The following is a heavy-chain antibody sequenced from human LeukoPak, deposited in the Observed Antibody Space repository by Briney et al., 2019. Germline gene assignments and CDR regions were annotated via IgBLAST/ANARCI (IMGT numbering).Heavy chain of an antibody. CDR3: ARGPNTMIVVVPSYYFDY. V-gene: IGHV4-34*01. Sequence: SETLSLTCAVYGGSFSDYYWSWIRQPPGKGLEWIGEINHSGSTNYNPSLKSRVTISVDTSKNQFSLKLSSVTAADTAVYYCARGPNTMIVVVPSYYFDYWGQGTLVTVSS. CDR1: GGSFSDYY. J-gene: IGHJ4*02. CDR2: INHSGST. D-gene: IGHD3-22*01.